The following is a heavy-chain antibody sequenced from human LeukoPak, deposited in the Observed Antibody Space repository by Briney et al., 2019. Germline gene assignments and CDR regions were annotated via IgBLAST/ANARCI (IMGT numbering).Heavy chain of an antibody. V-gene: IGHV3-23*01. Sequence: GGSLRLSRAASGFPFSSYAMSWVRQAPGKGLEWVSAISGSGGSTYYADSVKGRFTISRDNSKNTLYLQMNSLRAEDTAVYYCAKDPTNIAVAGTSDYWGQGTLVTVSS. CDR2: ISGSGGST. CDR3: AKDPTNIAVAGTSDY. J-gene: IGHJ4*02. D-gene: IGHD6-19*01. CDR1: GFPFSSYA.